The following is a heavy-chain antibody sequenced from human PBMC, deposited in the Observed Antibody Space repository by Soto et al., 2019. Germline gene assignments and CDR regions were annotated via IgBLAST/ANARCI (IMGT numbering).Heavy chain of an antibody. CDR1: GGIFSSYA. Sequence: QVHLEQSGAEVKMPGSSVKVACKTSGGIFSSYAFNWVRQAPGNGLEWMGRIVPMFGTTNYTQKLHGRLMFTADRSASAAYFELSGLRSDETALYYCSRQRTALSPFGPCCQVTLVTVS. J-gene: IGHJ5*02. CDR3: SRQRTALSPFGP. D-gene: IGHD1-1*01. CDR2: IVPMFGTT. V-gene: IGHV1-69*06.